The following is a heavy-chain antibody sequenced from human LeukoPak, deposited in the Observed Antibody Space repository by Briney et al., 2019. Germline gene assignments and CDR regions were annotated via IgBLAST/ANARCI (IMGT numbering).Heavy chain of an antibody. CDR2: INPSGGST. CDR1: GYTFTSYY. J-gene: IGHJ6*02. CDR3: ARDGRRDYGDYVSYYYYGMDV. Sequence: ASVKVSCKASGYTFTSYYMHWVRQAPGQGLEWMGIINPSGGSTSYAQKFQGRVTMTRDTSTSTVYMELSSLRSEDTAVYYCARDGRRDYGDYVSYYYYGMDVWGQGTLVTVSS. V-gene: IGHV1-46*01. D-gene: IGHD4-17*01.